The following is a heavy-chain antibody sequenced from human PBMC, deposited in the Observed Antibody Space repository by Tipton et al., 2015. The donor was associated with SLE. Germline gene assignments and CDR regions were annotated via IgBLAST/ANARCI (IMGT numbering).Heavy chain of an antibody. Sequence: TLSLTCNVSSDSINNYYWSWIRQPPGKGLEWIGYIYSTGSTNYNPSPRSRVTISIDTSKKQVSLNVRSVTAADTAVYYCARLADGNRNWFDPWGQGTLVTVSS. J-gene: IGHJ5*02. CDR2: IYSTGST. CDR1: SDSINNYY. D-gene: IGHD6-13*01. V-gene: IGHV4-59*12. CDR3: ARLADGNRNWFDP.